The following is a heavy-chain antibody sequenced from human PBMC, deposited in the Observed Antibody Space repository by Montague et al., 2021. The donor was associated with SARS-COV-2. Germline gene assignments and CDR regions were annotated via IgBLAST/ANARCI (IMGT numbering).Heavy chain of an antibody. CDR1: GFSLSTSGMC. D-gene: IGHD6-13*01. J-gene: IGHJ5*02. CDR3: ARILVAAAGSPFDP. CDR2: IDWDDDK. V-gene: IGHV2-70*11. Sequence: PALVKPTQTLTLTCTFSGFSLSTSGMCVSWIRQPPGKALEWLARIDWDDDKYYSTSLKTRLTISKDTSKNQVVLTMTNMDPVDTATYYCARILVAAAGSPFDPWGQGNPGHRLL.